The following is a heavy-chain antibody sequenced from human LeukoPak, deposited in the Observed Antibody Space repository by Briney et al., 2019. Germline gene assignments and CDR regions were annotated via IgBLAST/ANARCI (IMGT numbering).Heavy chain of an antibody. CDR1: GFTFSNAW. CDR2: IKSKTDGGTT. D-gene: IGHD2-2*01. V-gene: IGHV3-15*01. J-gene: IGHJ4*02. Sequence: GGSLRLSCAASGFTFSNAWMSWVRQAPGKGLEWVGRIKSKTDGGTTDYAAPVKGRFTISRDDSKNTLYLQMNSLKTEDTAVYYCTTLSVVPAAKRDYWGQGTLVTVSS. CDR3: TTLSVVPAAKRDY.